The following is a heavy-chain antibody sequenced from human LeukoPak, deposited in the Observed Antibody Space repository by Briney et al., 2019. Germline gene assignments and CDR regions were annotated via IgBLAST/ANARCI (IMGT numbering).Heavy chain of an antibody. J-gene: IGHJ4*02. V-gene: IGHV3-66*01. CDR1: GFNITSNY. Sequence: GGSLRLSCAVSGFNITSNYMKWVRQAPGKVLEWVAIIYSGGFTYYRDSVKGRFTIYRDNSKNTVYLQMNSLRVEDTAVYYCAREGMGYFDSWGQGTLVTVSS. CDR2: IYSGGFT. CDR3: AREGMGYFDS.